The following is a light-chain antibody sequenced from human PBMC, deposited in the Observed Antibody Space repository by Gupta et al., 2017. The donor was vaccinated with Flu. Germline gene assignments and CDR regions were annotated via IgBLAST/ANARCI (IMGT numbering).Light chain of an antibody. J-gene: IGLJ2*01. V-gene: IGLV8-61*01. CDR3: VLDMGSGIYV. CDR2: STH. Sequence: VTRTCPSTSASVATSYSPSLYQPTPGHPPRPLIYSTHTRSSGVPARFSGSIRGNTAALTITGSQADDESDYYCVLDMGSGIYVFGGGTKLTVL. CDR1: SASVATSYS.